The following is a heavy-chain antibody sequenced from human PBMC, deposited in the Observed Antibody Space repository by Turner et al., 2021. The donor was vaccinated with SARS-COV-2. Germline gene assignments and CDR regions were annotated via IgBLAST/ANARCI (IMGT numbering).Heavy chain of an antibody. CDR1: GYTLTELS. CDR2: FDPEDGET. D-gene: IGHD3-22*01. V-gene: IGHV1-24*01. Sequence: QVQLVQSGAEVKKPGASVKVSCKASGYTLTELSMHWVRQAPGKGLEWMGGFDPEDGETIYAQKFQGRVTMTEDTSTDTAYMELSSLRSEDTAVYYCARVPHYYDSSGYYFNFDYWGQGTLVTVSS. CDR3: ARVPHYYDSSGYYFNFDY. J-gene: IGHJ4*02.